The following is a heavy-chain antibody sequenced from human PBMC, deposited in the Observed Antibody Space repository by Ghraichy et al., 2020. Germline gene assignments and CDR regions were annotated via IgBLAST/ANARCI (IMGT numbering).Heavy chain of an antibody. Sequence: ASVKVSCKASGYTFTSYAMHWVRQAPGQRLEWMGWISAGNGNTKYSQKFQGRVTIATDTSASTAYMELSSLRSEDTAVYYCARTYSSSWPYYFDYWGQGTLVTVSS. CDR2: ISAGNGNT. V-gene: IGHV1-3*01. CDR3: ARTYSSSWPYYFDY. CDR1: GYTFTSYA. D-gene: IGHD6-13*01. J-gene: IGHJ4*02.